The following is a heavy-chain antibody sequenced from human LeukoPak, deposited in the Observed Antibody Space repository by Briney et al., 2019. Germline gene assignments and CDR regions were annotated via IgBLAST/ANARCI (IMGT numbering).Heavy chain of an antibody. D-gene: IGHD6-19*01. CDR2: IIPIFGTA. CDR1: GGTFSSYA. Sequence: ASVKVSCKASGGTFSSYAISWVRQAPGQGLEWMGGIIPIFGTANYAQKFQGRVTITADESTSTAYMELSSLRSEDTAVYYCASELQKLSSGWYKDYWGQGTLVTVSS. J-gene: IGHJ4*02. V-gene: IGHV1-69*13. CDR3: ASELQKLSSGWYKDY.